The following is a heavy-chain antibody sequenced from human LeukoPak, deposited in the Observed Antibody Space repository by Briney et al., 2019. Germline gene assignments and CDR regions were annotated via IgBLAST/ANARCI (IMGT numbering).Heavy chain of an antibody. V-gene: IGHV4-39*07. CDR2: IYYRGTT. CDR1: GGSISSSSYY. J-gene: IGHJ3*02. Sequence: SETLSLTCTVSGGSISSSSYYWGWIRQPPGKGLECIGNIYYRGTTYYNPSLKSRITMSVDTSNNQFSLKLSSVTAADTAIYYCARETSTMIVVAPDAFDIWGQGTMVTVSS. CDR3: ARETSTMIVVAPDAFDI. D-gene: IGHD3-22*01.